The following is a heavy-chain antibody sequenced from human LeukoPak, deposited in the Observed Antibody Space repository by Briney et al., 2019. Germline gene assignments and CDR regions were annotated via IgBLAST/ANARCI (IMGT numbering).Heavy chain of an antibody. V-gene: IGHV3-20*04. CDR3: ARDRTYYYDSRSSSRGGSWFDP. Sequence: TGGSLRLSCAASGFTFDDYGMSWVRQAPGKGLEWVSGINWNGGSTGYADSVKGRFTISRDNAKNSLYLQMNSLRAEDTALYYCARDRTYYYDSRSSSRGGSWFDPWGQGTLVTVSS. J-gene: IGHJ5*02. D-gene: IGHD3-22*01. CDR1: GFTFDDYG. CDR2: INWNGGST.